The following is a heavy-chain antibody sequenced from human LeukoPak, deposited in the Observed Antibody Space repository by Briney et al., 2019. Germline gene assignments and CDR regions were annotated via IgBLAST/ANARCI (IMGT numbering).Heavy chain of an antibody. CDR3: ARGRRVRGPYYYYMDV. V-gene: IGHV4-34*01. CDR2: INHSGCT. CDR1: GGSFSGYY. J-gene: IGHJ6*03. D-gene: IGHD2-15*01. Sequence: SETLSLTCAVYGGSFSGYYWSWIRQPPGKGVEWLGEINHSGCTNYNPSLNIRVTISVDTSKNQFSLKLSSVTAADTAVYYCARGRRVRGPYYYYMDVWGKGTTVTVSS.